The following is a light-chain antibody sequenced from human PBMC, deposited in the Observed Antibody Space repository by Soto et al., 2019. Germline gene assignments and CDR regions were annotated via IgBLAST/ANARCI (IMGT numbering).Light chain of an antibody. CDR1: HSVDSN. J-gene: IGKJ2*01. CDR3: QLYGSSLVT. V-gene: IGKV3D-15*01. Sequence: EIVMTQSPATLSVSPGEGATLSCRASHSVDSNLAWYQQKPGQAPRLLIFGASTRATGIPTRFSGGGSGTDFTLTISSLQSEDFAVYFCQLYGSSLVTFGQGTKVDIK. CDR2: GAS.